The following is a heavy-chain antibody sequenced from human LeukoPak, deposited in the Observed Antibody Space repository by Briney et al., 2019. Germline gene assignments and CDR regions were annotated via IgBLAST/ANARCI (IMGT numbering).Heavy chain of an antibody. J-gene: IGHJ4*02. D-gene: IGHD1-26*01. CDR1: GGSISSYY. CDR2: SYYSGSP. Sequence: SETLSLTCTVSGGSISSYYWSWIRQPPGKGLEWIGYSYYSGSPNDNPSLKSRVTISVDTSKNEFSLKLSSVTAADTAVYYCARHGGSYSFDYWGQGTLVTVSP. CDR3: ARHGGSYSFDY. V-gene: IGHV4-59*08.